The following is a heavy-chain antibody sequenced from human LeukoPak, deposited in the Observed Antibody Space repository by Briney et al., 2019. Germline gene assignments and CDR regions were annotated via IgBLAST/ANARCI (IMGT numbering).Heavy chain of an antibody. Sequence: GGSLRLSCAASGFTFSDAWMSGVRQAPGKGREWVGRIKSNSDGATTDYAAPVKGRFTISREDSKNTLYLQMNSLKSEDTAVYYCTTGPLFIVGATGAFDDWGQGTLVTVSS. D-gene: IGHD1-26*01. CDR3: TTGPLFIVGATGAFDD. V-gene: IGHV3-15*01. CDR2: IKSNSDGATT. CDR1: GFTFSDAW. J-gene: IGHJ4*02.